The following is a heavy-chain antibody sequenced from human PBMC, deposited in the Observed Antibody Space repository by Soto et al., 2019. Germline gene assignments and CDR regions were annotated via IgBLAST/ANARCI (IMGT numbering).Heavy chain of an antibody. D-gene: IGHD6-6*01. CDR1: GYTFTSYG. CDR3: ARGVAARRMFYYGMDV. CDR2: ISGYNGDT. Sequence: QVQLVQSGAEVEKPGASVKVSCKASGYTFTSYGITWVRQAPGQGLEWMGWISGYNGDTNYAQKFQGRVTMTTDRPTSTAYMELRSLRSDDTAVYYCARGVAARRMFYYGMDVWGQGTTVTVSS. V-gene: IGHV1-18*04. J-gene: IGHJ6*02.